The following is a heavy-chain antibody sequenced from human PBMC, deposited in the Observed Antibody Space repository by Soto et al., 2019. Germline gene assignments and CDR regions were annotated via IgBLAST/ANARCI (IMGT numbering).Heavy chain of an antibody. J-gene: IGHJ3*02. CDR2: IYYSGST. Sequence: QVQLQESGPGLVKPSETLSLTCTVSGGSISSYYWSWIRQPPGKGLEWIGYIYYSGSTNYNPSLKSRVTISVDTSKNQFSLKLSSVTAADTAVYYCARQVKQWLRVDAFDIWGQGTMVTVSS. V-gene: IGHV4-59*08. D-gene: IGHD6-19*01. CDR3: ARQVKQWLRVDAFDI. CDR1: GGSISSYY.